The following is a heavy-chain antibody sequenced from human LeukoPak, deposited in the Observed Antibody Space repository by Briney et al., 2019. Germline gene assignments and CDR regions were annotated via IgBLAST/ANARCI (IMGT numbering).Heavy chain of an antibody. J-gene: IGHJ6*03. CDR1: GGTFSSYA. CDR2: IIPIFGTA. D-gene: IGHD6-13*01. Sequence: SVKVSCKASGGTFSSYAISWVRQAPGQGLEWMGGIIPIFGTANCAQKFQGRVTITTDESTSTAYMELSSLRSEDTAVYYCASKSGMRHSSSPYYYYYYMDVWGKGTTVTVSS. V-gene: IGHV1-69*05. CDR3: ASKSGMRHSSSPYYYYYYMDV.